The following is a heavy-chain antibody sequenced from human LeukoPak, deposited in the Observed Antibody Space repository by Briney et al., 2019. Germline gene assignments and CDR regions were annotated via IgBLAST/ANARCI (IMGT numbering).Heavy chain of an antibody. D-gene: IGHD3-10*01. V-gene: IGHV4-30-4*08. CDR2: IYYSGST. CDR1: GGSISSGDYY. CDR3: ARAGIYGSGSYSPNWFDP. J-gene: IGHJ5*02. Sequence: PSQTLSLTCTVSGGSISSGDYYWSWIRRPPGKGLEWIGYIYYSGSTYYNPSLKSRVTISVDTSKNQFSLKLSSVTAADTAVYYCARAGIYGSGSYSPNWFDPWGQGTLVTVSS.